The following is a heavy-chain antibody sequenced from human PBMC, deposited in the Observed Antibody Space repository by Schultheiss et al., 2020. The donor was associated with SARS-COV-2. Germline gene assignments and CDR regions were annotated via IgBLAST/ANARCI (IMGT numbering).Heavy chain of an antibody. D-gene: IGHD1-26*01. CDR2: IYHSGST. Sequence: SETLSLTCAVSGGSISSGGYSWSWIRQPPGKGLEWIGYIYHSGSTYYNPSLKSRVTISVDTSKNQFSLKLSSVTAADTAVYYCATADPRVGAPDYWGQGTLVTVSS. J-gene: IGHJ4*02. V-gene: IGHV4-30-2*01. CDR1: GGSISSGGYS. CDR3: ATADPRVGAPDY.